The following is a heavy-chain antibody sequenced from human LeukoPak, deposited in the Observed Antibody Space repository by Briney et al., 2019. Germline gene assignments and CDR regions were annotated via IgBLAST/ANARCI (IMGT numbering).Heavy chain of an antibody. CDR2: INQDGGKK. D-gene: IGHD1-14*01. V-gene: IGHV3-7*03. Sequence: GGSLRLSCAASGFTFSTYCMSWVRQVPGKGLEWVANINQDGGKKYYVDSVKGRFTFSRDNAKNSVYLQMNSLRVEDTAVYHCARSGPYHVPPRPIDYWGQGTLVTVSS. CDR3: ARSGPYHVPPRPIDY. J-gene: IGHJ4*02. CDR1: GFTFSTYC.